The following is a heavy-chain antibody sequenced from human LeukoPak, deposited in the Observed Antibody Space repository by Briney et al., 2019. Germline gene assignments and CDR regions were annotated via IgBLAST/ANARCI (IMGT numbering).Heavy chain of an antibody. CDR3: ARDVGITVADSFDP. Sequence: GASVKVSCKASGYTFTSYGISWVRQAPGQGLEWMGRISAYNGDTNYAQKLQGRVTMTTDTSTSTAYMELRSLRSDDTAMYYCARDVGITVADSFDPWGQGTLVTVSS. V-gene: IGHV1-18*01. CDR2: ISAYNGDT. CDR1: GYTFTSYG. D-gene: IGHD6-19*01. J-gene: IGHJ5*02.